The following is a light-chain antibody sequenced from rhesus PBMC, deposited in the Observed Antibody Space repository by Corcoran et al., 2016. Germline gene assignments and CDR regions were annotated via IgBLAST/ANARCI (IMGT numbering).Light chain of an antibody. Sequence: DIQMTQSPSSLSASVGDTVTITCRASQSVSSWLDWYQQKAGKAPKLLIYKASSLESGVPSRFSGSGSGTDVTLTISSLQPVDFATYYCLQYSSSPPYSFGQGTKVEIK. V-gene: IGKV1-22*01. CDR3: LQYSSSPPYS. J-gene: IGKJ2*01. CDR2: KAS. CDR1: QSVSSW.